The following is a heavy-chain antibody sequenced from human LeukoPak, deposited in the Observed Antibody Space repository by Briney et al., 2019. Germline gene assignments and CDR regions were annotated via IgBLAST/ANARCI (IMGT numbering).Heavy chain of an antibody. CDR2: IWYDGSNK. J-gene: IGHJ1*01. CDR1: GFTSSSYG. D-gene: IGHD3-22*01. Sequence: GSLRLSCAASGFTSSSYGMHWVRQAPGKGLEWVAVIWYDGSNKYYADSVKGRFTISRDNSKNTLYLQMNSLRAEDTAVYYCASHDSSGYYRSAEYFQHWGQGTLVTVSS. V-gene: IGHV3-33*01. CDR3: ASHDSSGYYRSAEYFQH.